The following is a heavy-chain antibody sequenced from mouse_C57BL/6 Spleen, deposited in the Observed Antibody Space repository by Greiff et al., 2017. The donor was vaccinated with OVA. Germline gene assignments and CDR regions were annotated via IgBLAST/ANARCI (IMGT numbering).Heavy chain of an antibody. CDR2: ISSGGSYT. Sequence: DVMLVESGGDLVKPGGSLKLSCAASGFTFSSYGMSWVRQTPDKRLEWVATISSGGSYTYYPDSVKGRFTISRDNAKNTLYLQMSSLKSEDTAMYYCARTRGYFDVWGTGTTVTVSS. J-gene: IGHJ1*03. CDR3: ARTRGYFDV. V-gene: IGHV5-6*02. CDR1: GFTFSSYG.